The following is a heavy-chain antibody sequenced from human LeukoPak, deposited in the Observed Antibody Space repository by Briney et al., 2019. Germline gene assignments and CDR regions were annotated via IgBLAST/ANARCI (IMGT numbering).Heavy chain of an antibody. CDR2: FDPEDGET. J-gene: IGHJ6*02. V-gene: IGHV1-24*01. CDR1: GYTLTELS. CDR3: ATASHYYYGMDV. Sequence: ASVKVSCKVSGYTLTELSMHWVRQAPGKGLEWMGGFDPEDGETIYAQEFQGRVTMTEDTSTDTAYMELSSLRSEDTAVYYCATASHYYYGMDVWGQGTTVTVSS. D-gene: IGHD6-6*01.